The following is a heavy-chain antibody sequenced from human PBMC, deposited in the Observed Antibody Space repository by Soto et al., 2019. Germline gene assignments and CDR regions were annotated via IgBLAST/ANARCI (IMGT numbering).Heavy chain of an antibody. CDR3: AKDRGHCTNGVCYTYYYYGMDV. CDR1: GFTFDDYA. J-gene: IGHJ6*02. Sequence: GGSLRLSCAASGFTFDDYAMHWVRQAPGKGLEWVSGISWNSGSIGYADSVKGRFTISRDNAKNSLYLQMNSLRAEDTALNYCAKDRGHCTNGVCYTYYYYGMDVWGQGTTVTVSS. D-gene: IGHD2-8*01. V-gene: IGHV3-9*01. CDR2: ISWNSGSI.